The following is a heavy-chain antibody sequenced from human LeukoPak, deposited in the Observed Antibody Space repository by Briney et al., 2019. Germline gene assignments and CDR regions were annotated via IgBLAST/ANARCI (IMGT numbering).Heavy chain of an antibody. CDR1: GFSFSGFC. J-gene: IGHJ6*02. V-gene: IGHV3-7*03. Sequence: PGGSLRLSCAASGFSFSGFCMSWVRQAPGKGLEWVAFINHPGTQKYYVDSVEGRFTISRDNAKNSLYLQMNSLRAEDTAVYYCARIGDFWSGYLGYHYYGMDVWGQGTTVTVSS. CDR3: ARIGDFWSGYLGYHYYGMDV. CDR2: INHPGTQK. D-gene: IGHD3-3*01.